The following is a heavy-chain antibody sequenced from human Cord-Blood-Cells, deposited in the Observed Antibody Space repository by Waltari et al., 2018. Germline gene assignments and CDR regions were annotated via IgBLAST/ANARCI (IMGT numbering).Heavy chain of an antibody. J-gene: IGHJ3*02. V-gene: IGHV3-48*03. CDR2: ISSSGSTI. CDR1: GFTFSSYE. D-gene: IGHD3-10*01. CDR3: ARDWGSYYGSGSYAFDI. Sequence: EVQLVESGGGLVQPGGSLRLSCVASGFTFSSYEMNWVRQAPGKGLEWVSYISSSGSTIYYADSVKGRFTISRDNAKNSLYLQMNSLRAEDTAVYYCARDWGSYYGSGSYAFDIWGQGTMVTVSS.